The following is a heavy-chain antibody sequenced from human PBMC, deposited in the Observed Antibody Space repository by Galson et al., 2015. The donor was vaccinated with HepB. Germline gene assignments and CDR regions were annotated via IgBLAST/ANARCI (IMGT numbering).Heavy chain of an antibody. Sequence: CYAWSWIRRPPGKGLEYIGYVYYRGTTYYNPSLKSRLTISVDVSKNQFSLKLSSVTAADTAVYYCARGLRSAWFVDWFDPWGQGTLVTVSS. CDR2: VYYRGTT. CDR3: ARGLRSAWFVDWFDP. D-gene: IGHD6-19*01. J-gene: IGHJ5*02. V-gene: IGHV4-30-4*07. CDR1: CYA.